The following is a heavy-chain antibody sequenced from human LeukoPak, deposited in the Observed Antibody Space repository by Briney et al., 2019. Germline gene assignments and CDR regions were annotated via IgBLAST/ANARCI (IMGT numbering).Heavy chain of an antibody. V-gene: IGHV3-11*01. CDR2: ISSSGSTI. CDR3: ARPPLHDAFDI. J-gene: IGHJ3*02. CDR1: GFTLSDYY. Sequence: GGSLRPSCAASGFTLSDYYMSWIRQAPGKGLEWVSYISSSGSTIYYADSVKGRFTISRDNAKNSLYLQMNSLRAEDTAVYYCARPPLHDAFDIWGQGTMVTVSS.